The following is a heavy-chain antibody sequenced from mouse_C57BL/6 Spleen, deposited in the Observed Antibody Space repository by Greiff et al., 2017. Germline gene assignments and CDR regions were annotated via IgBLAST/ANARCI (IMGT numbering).Heavy chain of an antibody. J-gene: IGHJ1*03. CDR3: ARRDYDYDMYFEV. V-gene: IGHV5-17*01. CDR1: GFTFSDYG. Sequence: VQLKQSGGGLVKPGGSLKLSCAASGFTFSDYGMHWVRQAPEKGLEWVAYISSGSSTIYYADTVKGRFTISRDNAKNTLFLQMTSLRSEDTAMYYCARRDYDYDMYFEVWGTGTTVTVSS. CDR2: ISSGSSTI. D-gene: IGHD2-4*01.